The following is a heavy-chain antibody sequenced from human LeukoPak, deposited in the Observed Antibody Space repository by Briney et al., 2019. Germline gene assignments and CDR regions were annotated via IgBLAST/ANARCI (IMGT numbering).Heavy chain of an antibody. CDR3: ARHNYPYDAFDI. CDR2: IYPGDSDT. V-gene: IGHV5-51*01. CDR1: GSSFTSYW. J-gene: IGHJ3*02. Sequence: EASLQISCKGSGSSFTSYWIGWVRQLPGKGLEWMGIIYPGDSDTRYSPSFQGQVTISADKSISTAYLQWSSLKASDTAMYYCARHNYPYDAFDIWGQGTMVTVSS. D-gene: IGHD5-24*01.